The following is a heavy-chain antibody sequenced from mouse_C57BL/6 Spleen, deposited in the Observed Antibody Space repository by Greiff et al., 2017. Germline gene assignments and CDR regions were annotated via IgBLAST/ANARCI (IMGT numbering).Heavy chain of an antibody. Sequence: QVQLQQPGAELVRPGSSVKLSCKASGYTFTSYWMHWVKQRPIQGLEWIGNIDPSDSDTHYNQKFKDKATLTVDKSSSTAYMQLSSLTSEDSAVYYCVSTVEDFDYWGQGTSLTVSS. CDR1: GYTFTSYW. CDR2: IDPSDSDT. V-gene: IGHV1-52*01. D-gene: IGHD2-12*01. J-gene: IGHJ2*02. CDR3: VSTVEDFDY.